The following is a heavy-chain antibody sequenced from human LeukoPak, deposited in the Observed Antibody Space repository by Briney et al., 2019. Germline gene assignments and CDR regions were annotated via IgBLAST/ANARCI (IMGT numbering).Heavy chain of an antibody. Sequence: ASVKVSCKASGYTFTNYAIHWVRQAPGQRLEWMGWIIAGNGNTKYSHEFQGRVTITRDTSATTAYMELSSLRSEDMAVYYCARDPGSGWYPSGALDYWGQGTLVTVSS. CDR2: IIAGNGNT. V-gene: IGHV1-3*03. J-gene: IGHJ4*02. CDR1: GYTFTNYA. D-gene: IGHD6-19*01. CDR3: ARDPGSGWYPSGALDY.